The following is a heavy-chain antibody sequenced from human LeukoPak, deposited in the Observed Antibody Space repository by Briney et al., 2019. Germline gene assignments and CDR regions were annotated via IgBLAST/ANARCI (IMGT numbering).Heavy chain of an antibody. V-gene: IGHV4-39*07. J-gene: IGHJ4*02. CDR1: GDSISSSTYY. CDR3: ARTSRKTGDFDY. Sequence: PSETLSLTCTVSGDSISSSTYYWGWIRQPPGKGLEWIGSIYYNGRTYYSPSLKSRVTISIDTSNQFSLRLDSMTAADTAVYYCARTSRKTGDFDYWGQGTLVTVSS. CDR2: IYYNGRT. D-gene: IGHD7-27*01.